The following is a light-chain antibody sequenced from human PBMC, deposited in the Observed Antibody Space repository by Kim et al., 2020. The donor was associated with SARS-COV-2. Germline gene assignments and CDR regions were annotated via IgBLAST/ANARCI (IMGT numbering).Light chain of an antibody. CDR1: QSVSSSY. CDR2: GAS. J-gene: IGKJ4*01. CDR3: QQYGNSPLT. Sequence: EIVLTQSPGTLSLSPGERATLSCRASQSVSSSYLAWYQQKPGQAPRLLIYGASSRATGIPDRFSGSGSGTDFTLTISRLDPEDFAVYYCQQYGNSPLTFGGGTQVDIK. V-gene: IGKV3-20*01.